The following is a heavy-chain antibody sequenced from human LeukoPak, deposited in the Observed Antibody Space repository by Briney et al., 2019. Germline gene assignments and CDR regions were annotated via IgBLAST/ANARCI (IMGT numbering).Heavy chain of an antibody. D-gene: IGHD3-10*01. J-gene: IGHJ4*02. V-gene: IGHV1-2*02. CDR3: AREVVRGVIPFDY. Sequence: ASVKVSCKASGYTFTDYYIHCVRQAPGQGLEWMGWIGPKNGDTHYAQKFQGRLTMTRDTSITTAFIELSRLTSDDTAVYYCAREVVRGVIPFDYWGQGTLVTVSS. CDR1: GYTFTDYY. CDR2: IGPKNGDT.